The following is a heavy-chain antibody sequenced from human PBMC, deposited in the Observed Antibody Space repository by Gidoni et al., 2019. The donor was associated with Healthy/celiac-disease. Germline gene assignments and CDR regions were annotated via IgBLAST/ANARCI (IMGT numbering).Heavy chain of an antibody. CDR3: ARVSCSGGSCYLGLYYYYYGMDV. J-gene: IGHJ6*02. CDR1: GGTFSSYA. Sequence: QVQLVQSGAEVKKPGSSVKVSCKASGGTFSSYAISWVRQAPGQGLEWMGGIIPIFGTANYAQKFQGRVTITADESTSTAYMELSSLRSEDTAVYYCARVSCSGGSCYLGLYYYYYGMDVWGQGTTVTVSS. D-gene: IGHD2-15*01. CDR2: IIPIFGTA. V-gene: IGHV1-69*01.